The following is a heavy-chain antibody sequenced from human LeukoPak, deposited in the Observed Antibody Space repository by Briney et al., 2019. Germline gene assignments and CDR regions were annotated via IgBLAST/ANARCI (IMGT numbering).Heavy chain of an antibody. D-gene: IGHD3-22*01. CDR1: GFPFSSYS. Sequence: GGSLRLSCAASGFPFSSYSMNWVRQAPGKGLEWVSSISSSSIYIYYADSVKGRFTISRDNAKNSLYLQMNSLRAEDTAVYYCARPEHYSFVSSPTHTVSPRESDPWGKETRVTVSP. J-gene: IGHJ5*02. CDR2: ISSSSIYI. CDR3: ARPEHYSFVSSPTHTVSPRESDP. V-gene: IGHV3-21*01.